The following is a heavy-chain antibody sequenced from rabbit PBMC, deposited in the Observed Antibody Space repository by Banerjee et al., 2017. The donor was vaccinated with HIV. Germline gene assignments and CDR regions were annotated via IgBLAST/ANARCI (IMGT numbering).Heavy chain of an antibody. CDR1: GFDFSSYG. CDR3: ARGSNWYRSNL. D-gene: IGHD4-2*01. J-gene: IGHJ4*01. CDR2: IYVGSGGSD. Sequence: QEQLVESGGGLVQPGGSLKLSCKASGFDFSSYGVSWVRQAPGKGLEWIACIYVGSGGSDYYADWAKGRFTISKTSSTTVTLQMTSLTAADTATYFCARGSNWYRSNLWGPGTLVTVS. V-gene: IGHV1S45*01.